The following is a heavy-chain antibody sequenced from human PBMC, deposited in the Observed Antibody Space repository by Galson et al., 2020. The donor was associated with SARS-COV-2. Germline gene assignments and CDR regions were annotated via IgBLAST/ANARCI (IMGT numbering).Heavy chain of an antibody. Sequence: GESLKISCTASGFTFNQAWMSWVRQAPGKGLEWVGRIKTKTEGGTTDYAAPVKGRFTMSRDESENTLYLHMNSLTIEDTGVYYCATDSGQAQSDFWGQGTLVTVSP. CDR1: GFTFNQAW. CDR2: IKTKTEGGTT. CDR3: ATDSGQAQSDF. V-gene: IGHV3-15*01. J-gene: IGHJ4*02.